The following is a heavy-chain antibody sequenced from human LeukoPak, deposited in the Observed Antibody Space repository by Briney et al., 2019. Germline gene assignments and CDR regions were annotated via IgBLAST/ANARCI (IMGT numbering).Heavy chain of an antibody. Sequence: SVKVSCKASGGTFSSYAISWVRQAPGQGLEWMGGIIPIFGTANYAQKFQGRVTITADESTSTAYMELSSLRSEDTAVYYCARGMGYSGYDKYYFDYWGQGTLVIVSS. CDR2: IIPIFGTA. D-gene: IGHD5-12*01. J-gene: IGHJ4*02. CDR1: GGTFSSYA. V-gene: IGHV1-69*13. CDR3: ARGMGYSGYDKYYFDY.